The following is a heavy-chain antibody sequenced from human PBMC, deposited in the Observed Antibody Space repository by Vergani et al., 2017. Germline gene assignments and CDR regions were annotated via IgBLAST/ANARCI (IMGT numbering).Heavy chain of an antibody. CDR1: GGSISSSSYY. Sequence: QLQLQESGPGLVKPSETLSLTCTVSGGSISSSSYYWGWIRQPXGKGLEWIGSIYYSGSTYYNPSLKSRVTISVDTSKNQFSLKLSSVTAADTAVYYCARIVVDTAMGSGYYYYMDVWGKGTTVTVSS. CDR2: IYYSGST. J-gene: IGHJ6*03. D-gene: IGHD5-18*01. V-gene: IGHV4-39*01. CDR3: ARIVVDTAMGSGYYYYMDV.